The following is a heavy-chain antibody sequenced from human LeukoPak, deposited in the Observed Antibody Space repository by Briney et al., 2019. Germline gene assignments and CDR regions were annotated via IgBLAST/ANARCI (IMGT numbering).Heavy chain of an antibody. V-gene: IGHV1-69*13. D-gene: IGHD5-12*01. CDR2: IIPIFGTA. CDR1: GYTFTSYY. J-gene: IGHJ4*02. CDR3: ARLRYSGYDFDY. Sequence: GASVKVSCKASGYTFTSYYMHWVRQAPGQGLEWMGGIIPIFGTANYAQKFQGRVTITADESTSTAYMELSSLRSEDTAVYYCARLRYSGYDFDYWGQGTLVTVSS.